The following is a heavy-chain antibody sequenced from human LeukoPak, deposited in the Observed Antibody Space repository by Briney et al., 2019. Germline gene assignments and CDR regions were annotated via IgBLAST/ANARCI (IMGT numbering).Heavy chain of an antibody. D-gene: IGHD1-26*01. J-gene: IGHJ4*02. CDR1: GYTLTELS. CDR2: FDPEDGET. Sequence: ASVKVSCKISGYTLTELSMHWVRQAPGKGLEWMGGFDPEDGETIYAQKFQGRVTMTEDTSTDTAYMELSSLRSEDTAVYYCARVGVHSGSYLFDYWGQGTLVTVSS. V-gene: IGHV1-24*01. CDR3: ARVGVHSGSYLFDY.